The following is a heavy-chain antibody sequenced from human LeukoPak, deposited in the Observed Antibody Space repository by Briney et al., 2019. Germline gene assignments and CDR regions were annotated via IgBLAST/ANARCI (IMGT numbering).Heavy chain of an antibody. CDR2: ISSSSSTI. J-gene: IGHJ4*02. V-gene: IGHV3-48*01. D-gene: IGHD2-2*01. Sequence: RPGGSLRLSCAASGFTFSSCSMNWVRQAPGKGLEWVSYISSSSSTIYYAGSVKGRFTISRDNAKNSLYLQMNSLRAEDTALYYCARDLRGFCSSTSCLADYWGQGTLVTVSS. CDR3: ARDLRGFCSSTSCLADY. CDR1: GFTFSSCS.